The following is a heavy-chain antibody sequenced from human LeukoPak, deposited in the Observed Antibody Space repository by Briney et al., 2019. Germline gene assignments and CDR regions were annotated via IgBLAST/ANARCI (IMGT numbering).Heavy chain of an antibody. CDR2: IIPIFGTA. Sequence: GASVKVSCKASGGTFSSYAISWVRQAPGQGLEWMGGIIPIFGTANYAQKFQGRVTITADEATSTAYMELSSLRSEDTAVYYCARERGYSYGSGLYYYYYYVDVWGKGTTVTVSS. CDR3: ARERGYSYGSGLYYYYYYVDV. CDR1: GGTFSSYA. J-gene: IGHJ6*03. D-gene: IGHD5-18*01. V-gene: IGHV1-69*01.